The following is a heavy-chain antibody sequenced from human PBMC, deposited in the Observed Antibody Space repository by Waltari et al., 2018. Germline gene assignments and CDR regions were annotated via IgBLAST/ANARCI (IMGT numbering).Heavy chain of an antibody. CDR1: GFTFSSYA. CDR2: ISYDGSNK. J-gene: IGHJ3*02. V-gene: IGHV3-30-3*01. D-gene: IGHD3-16*01. Sequence: QVQLVESGGGVVQPGRSLRLSCAASGFTFSSYAMHWVRQAPGKGLEWVAVISYDGSNKYYADSVKGRFTISRDNSKNTLYLQMNSLRAEDTAVYYCARDTYYDYIWGTHPLGPDAFDIWGQGTMVTVSS. CDR3: ARDTYYDYIWGTHPLGPDAFDI.